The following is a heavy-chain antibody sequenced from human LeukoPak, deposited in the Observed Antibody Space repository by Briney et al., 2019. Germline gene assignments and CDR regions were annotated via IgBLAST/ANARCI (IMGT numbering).Heavy chain of an antibody. V-gene: IGHV3-66*01. D-gene: IGHD3-22*01. Sequence: HPGGSLRLSCAASGFTFSSYAMSWVRQAPGKGLEWVSVIYSGGSTYYADSVKGRFTISRDNSKNTLYLQMNSLRAEDTAVYYCARVHYYDSSGYYRGGLDYWGQGTLVTVSS. CDR2: IYSGGST. CDR3: ARVHYYDSSGYYRGGLDY. J-gene: IGHJ4*02. CDR1: GFTFSSYA.